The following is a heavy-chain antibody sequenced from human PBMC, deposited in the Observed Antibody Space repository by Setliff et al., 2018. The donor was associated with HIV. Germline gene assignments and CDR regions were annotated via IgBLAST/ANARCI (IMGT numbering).Heavy chain of an antibody. CDR3: ASPRGYCSGGTCHSWYFDL. V-gene: IGHV4-39*01. Sequence: SETLSLTCTVSGGSISSSTYYWGWIRQPPGKGLEWIGTISYSGSPYYHPSLKSRVIISVDTSKNQFSLKLSSVTAADTAVYYCASPRGYCSGGTCHSWYFDLWGRGTLVTVSS. CDR1: GGSISSSTYY. D-gene: IGHD2-15*01. J-gene: IGHJ2*01. CDR2: ISYSGSP.